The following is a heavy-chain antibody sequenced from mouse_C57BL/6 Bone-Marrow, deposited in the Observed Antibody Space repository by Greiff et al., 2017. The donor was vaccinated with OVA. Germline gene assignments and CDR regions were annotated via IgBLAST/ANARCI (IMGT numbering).Heavy chain of an antibody. V-gene: IGHV5-17*01. CDR1: GFTFSDSG. Sequence: EVQLVESGGGLVKPGGSLKLSCAASGFTFSDSGMHWVRQAPEKGLAWVAYISSGSSTIYYADTVKGRFTISRDNAKNTLFLQMTSLRSEDTAMYYCASPYGYAMDYWGQGTSVTVSS. CDR3: ASPYGYAMDY. CDR2: ISSGSSTI. J-gene: IGHJ4*01. D-gene: IGHD1-1*01.